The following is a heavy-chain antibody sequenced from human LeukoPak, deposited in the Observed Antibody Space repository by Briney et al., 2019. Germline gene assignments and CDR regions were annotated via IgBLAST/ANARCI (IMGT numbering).Heavy chain of an antibody. V-gene: IGHV3-23*01. CDR3: ARDGGYDFWSGYYQDY. CDR1: GFTFSSYA. Sequence: GGSLRLSCAASGFTFSSYAMSWARQAPGKGLEWVSGISSSGSGGNTYYADSVKGRFTISRDNSKNTLYLQMNSLRAEDTAVYYCARDGGYDFWSGYYQDYWGQGTLVTVSS. CDR2: ISSSGSGGNT. D-gene: IGHD3-3*01. J-gene: IGHJ4*02.